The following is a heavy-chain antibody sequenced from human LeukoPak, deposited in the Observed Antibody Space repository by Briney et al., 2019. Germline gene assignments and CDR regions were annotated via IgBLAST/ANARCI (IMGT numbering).Heavy chain of an antibody. V-gene: IGHV4-4*07. J-gene: IGHJ4*02. CDR2: IYSSGST. CDR1: GVSIHNYY. D-gene: IGHD5-24*01. Sequence: PSETLSLTCVVSGVSIHNYYWSWIRQPGGKGLEWIGRIYSSGSTTYNPSLESRVTMSVDTSKNQFSLKLTPVTAADTGLYYWARGPVSVDGRAFDYWGQGSVVTVSS. CDR3: ARGPVSVDGRAFDY.